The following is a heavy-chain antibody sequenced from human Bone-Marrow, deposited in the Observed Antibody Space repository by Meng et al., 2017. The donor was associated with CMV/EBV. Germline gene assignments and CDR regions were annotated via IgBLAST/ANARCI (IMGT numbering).Heavy chain of an antibody. D-gene: IGHD2-2*01. J-gene: IGHJ4*02. Sequence: SVKVSCKASGGTFSSYAISWVRQAPGQGLEWMGGIIPIFGTANYAQKFQGRVTITTDESTSTAYMELSSLRSEDTAVYYCARDRGVEGYQLLDWGQGTLVTVSS. CDR3: ARDRGVEGYQLLD. CDR2: IIPIFGTA. CDR1: GGTFSSYA. V-gene: IGHV1-69*05.